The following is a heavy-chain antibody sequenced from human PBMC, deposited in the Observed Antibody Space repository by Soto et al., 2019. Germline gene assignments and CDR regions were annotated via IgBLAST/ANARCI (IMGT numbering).Heavy chain of an antibody. CDR3: AREYYDFWSVTFSYYGMDV. CDR2: IYSSGTT. V-gene: IGHV4-59*01. D-gene: IGHD3-3*01. CDR1: GGSISRYY. Sequence: PSATLSLTCSVSGGSISRYYWTWIRQPPGRGLEWVGNIYSSGTTNYNPSLKSRVTISIDTSKNQVSLKLNAVTAADTAVYFCAREYYDFWSVTFSYYGMDVWGQGTTVNV. J-gene: IGHJ6*02.